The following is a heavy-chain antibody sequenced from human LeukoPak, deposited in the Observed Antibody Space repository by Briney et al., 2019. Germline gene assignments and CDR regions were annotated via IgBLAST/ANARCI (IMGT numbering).Heavy chain of an antibody. D-gene: IGHD5-18*01. Sequence: ASVKVSCKASGYTFTSYGISWARQAPGQGLEWMGWISAYNGNTNYAQKLQGRVTMTTDTSTSTAYMELRSLRSDDTAVYYCARAIQLWFPLDYWGQGTLVTVSS. CDR2: ISAYNGNT. CDR3: ARAIQLWFPLDY. J-gene: IGHJ4*02. CDR1: GYTFTSYG. V-gene: IGHV1-18*01.